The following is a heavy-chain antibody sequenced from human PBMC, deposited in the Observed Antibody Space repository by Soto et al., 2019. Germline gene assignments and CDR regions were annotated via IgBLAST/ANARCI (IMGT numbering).Heavy chain of an antibody. Sequence: PSETLSLTCTVSGGSISSGGYYWSWIRQHPGKGLEWIGYIYYSGSTYYNPSLKSRVTISVDTSKNQFSLKLSSVTAADTAVYYWGGGGDYYGSGSYWFDPWGQGTLVTVSS. CDR2: IYYSGST. V-gene: IGHV4-31*03. CDR1: GGSISSGGYY. D-gene: IGHD3-10*01. CDR3: GGGGDYYGSGSYWFDP. J-gene: IGHJ5*02.